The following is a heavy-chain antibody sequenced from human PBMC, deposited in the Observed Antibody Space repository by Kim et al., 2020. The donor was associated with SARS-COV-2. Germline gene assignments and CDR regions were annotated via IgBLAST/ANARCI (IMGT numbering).Heavy chain of an antibody. CDR3: AKVHARLLVYYSYCMDV. V-gene: IGHV3-23*01. D-gene: IGHD2-8*02. J-gene: IGHJ6*02. Sequence: VKVRFTISRDNPKNPLYLQMNSQRAEDTAVYYCAKVHARLLVYYSYCMDVWGQGTTVTVSS.